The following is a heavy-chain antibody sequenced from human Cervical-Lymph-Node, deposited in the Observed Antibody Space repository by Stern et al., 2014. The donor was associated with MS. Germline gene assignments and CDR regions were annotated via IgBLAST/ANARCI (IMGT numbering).Heavy chain of an antibody. Sequence: EVQLVASGGGLVKPGRSLRLSCTASGFTFGDYAMSWFRQAPGKGLEWVGFIRSKAYGGTTEYAASVKGRFTISRDDSKSIAYLQMNSLKTEDTAVYYCTISERFLEWLFVYWGQGTLVTVSS. CDR2: IRSKAYGGTT. V-gene: IGHV3-49*05. J-gene: IGHJ4*02. CDR3: TISERFLEWLFVY. D-gene: IGHD3-3*01. CDR1: GFTFGDYA.